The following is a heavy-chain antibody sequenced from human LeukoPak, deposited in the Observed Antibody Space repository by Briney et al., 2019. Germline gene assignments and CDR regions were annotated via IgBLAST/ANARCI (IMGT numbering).Heavy chain of an antibody. CDR3: ARLSMVRARGRPLYYYGMDV. J-gene: IGHJ6*04. V-gene: IGHV4-34*01. CDR1: GGSFSGYY. Sequence: SETLYLTCAVYGGSFSGYYWSWIRQPPGKGLEWIGEINHSGSTNYNPSLKSRVTISVDTSKNQFSLKLSSVTAADTAVYYCARLSMVRARGRPLYYYGMDVWGKGTTVTVSS. CDR2: INHSGST. D-gene: IGHD3-10*01.